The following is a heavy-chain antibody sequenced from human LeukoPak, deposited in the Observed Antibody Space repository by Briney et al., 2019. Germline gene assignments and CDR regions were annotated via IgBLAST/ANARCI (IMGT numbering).Heavy chain of an antibody. D-gene: IGHD1-26*01. V-gene: IGHV3-23*01. CDR2: ISGSGGST. CDR3: ARDPSGSPNYGMDV. J-gene: IGHJ6*02. Sequence: GGSLRLSCAASGFTFSSYAMSWVRQAPGKGLEWISAISGSGGSTYYADSVKGRFTISRDNSKNTLYLQMNSLRVEDTAVYYCARDPSGSPNYGMDVWGQGTTVTVSS. CDR1: GFTFSSYA.